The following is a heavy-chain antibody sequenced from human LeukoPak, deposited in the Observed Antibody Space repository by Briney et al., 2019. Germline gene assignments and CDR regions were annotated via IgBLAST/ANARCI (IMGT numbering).Heavy chain of an antibody. V-gene: IGHV3-23*01. Sequence: GESLTLTCAVSGFSFSNYAVSWIRQPPGKGLEWIAYTISSSGSTFYADSLKGRFTISRDNSKNTLYLQMNSLRAEDTAVYYCAKGGYDYVELGYFDYWGQGTLVTVSS. CDR1: GFSFSNYA. CDR3: AKGGYDYVELGYFDY. J-gene: IGHJ4*02. CDR2: TISSSGST. D-gene: IGHD5-12*01.